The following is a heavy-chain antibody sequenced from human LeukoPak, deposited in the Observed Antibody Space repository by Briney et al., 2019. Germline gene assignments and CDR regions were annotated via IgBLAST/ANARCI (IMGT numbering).Heavy chain of an antibody. Sequence: ASVKVSCKASGYTFTSYDINWVRQATGQGLEWMGWMSPNSGDTGYAQEFQGRLAMTRDTSISTAYMELSSLRSEDTAVYYCVRTPPNWGADYWGQGTLVTVSS. CDR3: VRTPPNWGADY. V-gene: IGHV1-8*01. J-gene: IGHJ4*02. D-gene: IGHD3-16*01. CDR2: MSPNSGDT. CDR1: GYTFTSYD.